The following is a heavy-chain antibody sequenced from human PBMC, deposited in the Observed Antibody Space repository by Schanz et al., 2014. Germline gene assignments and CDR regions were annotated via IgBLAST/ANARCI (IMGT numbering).Heavy chain of an antibody. Sequence: QVQLVQSGAEVKKPGASVKVSCTASGFNFNNYDINWVRQATGQGLEWMGWISAYNGNTKYPQKLQGRVTMTTDTSTSTDYMELRSLRADDTAVYYCARDAADFYDILTEEDYWGQGTLVTVSS. CDR1: GFNFNNYD. CDR3: ARDAADFYDILTEEDY. CDR2: ISAYNGNT. J-gene: IGHJ4*02. V-gene: IGHV1-18*04. D-gene: IGHD3-9*01.